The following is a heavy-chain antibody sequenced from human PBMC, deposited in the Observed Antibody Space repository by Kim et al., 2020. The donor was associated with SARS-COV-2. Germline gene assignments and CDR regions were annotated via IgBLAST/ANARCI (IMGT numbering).Heavy chain of an antibody. CDR3: AKGGSMTTVTTPHQ. V-gene: IGHV3-30*18. CDR2: ISYDGSNK. J-gene: IGHJ1*01. CDR1: GFTFSSYG. D-gene: IGHD4-17*01. Sequence: GGSLRLSCAASGFTFSSYGMHWVRQAPGKGLEWVAVISYDGSNKYYADSVKGRFTISRDNSKNTLYLQMNSLRAEDTAVYYCAKGGSMTTVTTPHQWGQG.